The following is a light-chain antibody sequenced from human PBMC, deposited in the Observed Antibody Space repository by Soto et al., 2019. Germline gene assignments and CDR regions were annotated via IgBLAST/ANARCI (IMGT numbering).Light chain of an antibody. Sequence: DVQMTQSPSSLSASVGDRVTITCRASQSVSIYLNWYQQKPGKAPNLLISAASSLQKGVPSRFRGSGSGTDFTLTISGLQPEDFATYYCQQSYSTPPWTFGQGTKVEIK. CDR1: QSVSIY. CDR3: QQSYSTPPWT. CDR2: AAS. V-gene: IGKV1-39*01. J-gene: IGKJ1*01.